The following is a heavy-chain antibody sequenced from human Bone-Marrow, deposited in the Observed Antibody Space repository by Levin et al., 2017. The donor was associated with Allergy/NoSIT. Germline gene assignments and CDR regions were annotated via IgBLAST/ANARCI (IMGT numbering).Heavy chain of an antibody. CDR3: ARDEGPGKYTYGELDY. CDR1: GISVTSHY. D-gene: IGHD5-18*01. Sequence: GESLKISCVASGISVTSHYMSWVRQAPGKGLEWVSVIYGGDTTYYVDSVKGRFTISRDSSKNTLYLQMNSLRAEDTAVYYCARDEGPGKYTYGELDYWGQGTLVTVSS. CDR2: IYGGDTT. J-gene: IGHJ4*02. V-gene: IGHV3-66*01.